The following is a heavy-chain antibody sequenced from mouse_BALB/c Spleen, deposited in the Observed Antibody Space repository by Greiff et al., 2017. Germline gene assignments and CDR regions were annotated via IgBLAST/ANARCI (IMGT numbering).Heavy chain of an antibody. CDR1: GFTFSSYT. V-gene: IGHV5-12-2*01. Sequence: DVKLVESGGGLVQPGGSLKLSCAASGFTFSSYTMSWVRQTPEKRLEWVAYISNGSSTIYYADTVKGRFTISRDNPKNTLFLQMTSLRSEDTAMYYCARSAAFDVWGAGTTVTVSS. J-gene: IGHJ1*01. CDR2: ISNGSSTI. CDR3: ARSAAFDV.